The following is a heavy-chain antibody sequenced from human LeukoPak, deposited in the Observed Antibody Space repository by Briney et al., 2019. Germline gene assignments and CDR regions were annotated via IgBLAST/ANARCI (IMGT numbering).Heavy chain of an antibody. Sequence: GRSLRLSCAASGFTFSSYGMYWVRQCPGKGLEWVAVIWYDGSNKHYADSVKGRFTISRDNSKNTLYLQMNSLRAEDTAVYYCAREGNSGYDWNYWGQGTLVTVSS. CDR1: GFTFSSYG. V-gene: IGHV3-33*01. D-gene: IGHD5-12*01. J-gene: IGHJ4*02. CDR2: IWYDGSNK. CDR3: AREGNSGYDWNY.